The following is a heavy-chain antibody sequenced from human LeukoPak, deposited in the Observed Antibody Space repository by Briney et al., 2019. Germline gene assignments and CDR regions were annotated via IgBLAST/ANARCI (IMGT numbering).Heavy chain of an antibody. V-gene: IGHV4-34*01. D-gene: IGHD1-26*01. CDR2: INHSGST. CDR3: ARVEVGATSVFDI. J-gene: IGHJ3*02. CDR1: GGSISSYY. Sequence: SETLSLTCTVSGGSISSYYWSSIRQPPWNGQEWIGEINHSGSTNYNPSLKSRVTISVDTSKNQFSLKLSSVTAADTAVYYCARVEVGATSVFDIWGQGTMVTVSS.